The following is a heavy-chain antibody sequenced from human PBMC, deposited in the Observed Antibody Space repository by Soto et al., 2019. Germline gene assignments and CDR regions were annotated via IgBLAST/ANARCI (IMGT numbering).Heavy chain of an antibody. CDR2: TIPVFNTA. J-gene: IGHJ3*02. CDR3: AQGVYGSGNYYTGPSAFDI. V-gene: IGHV1-69*06. Sequence: QVQLEQSGAEVKKPGSSVKVSCKASGGTLSDHGVAWLRQAPGQGLEWMGGTIPVFNTAKYAQKFQGRVTVTADKFTNIAYMELSSLRSEETAIYFCAQGVYGSGNYYTGPSAFDIWGQGTLVIVSS. CDR1: GGTLSDHG. D-gene: IGHD3-10*01.